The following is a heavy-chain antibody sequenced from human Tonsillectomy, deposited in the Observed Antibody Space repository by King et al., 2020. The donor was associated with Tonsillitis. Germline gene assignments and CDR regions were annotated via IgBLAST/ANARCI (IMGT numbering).Heavy chain of an antibody. Sequence: VQLVESGGGVVQPGRSLRLSCAASGFTFSSYGMHWVRQAPGKGLEWVAGIWYDGSNKYYADSVKGRFTISRDNSKNTLYLQMNSLRAEDTAVYYCAREVGLWGRGTLVTVSS. CDR1: GFTFSSYG. V-gene: IGHV3-33*08. CDR3: AREVGL. CDR2: IWYDGSNK. J-gene: IGHJ2*01.